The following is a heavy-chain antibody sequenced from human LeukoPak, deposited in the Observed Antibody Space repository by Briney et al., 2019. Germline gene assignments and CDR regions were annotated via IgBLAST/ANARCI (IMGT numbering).Heavy chain of an antibody. Sequence: PETLSLTCAVYGGSFSGYYWSWIRQPPGKGLEWIGDINHSGSTNYNPSLKSRVSISVDTSKNQFSLKLSSVTAAHTAVYYRARGRWGQWLPPGPFAYWGQGTLVTVSS. CDR1: GGSFSGYY. D-gene: IGHD6-19*01. V-gene: IGHV4-34*01. CDR2: INHSGST. CDR3: ARGRWGQWLPPGPFAY. J-gene: IGHJ4*02.